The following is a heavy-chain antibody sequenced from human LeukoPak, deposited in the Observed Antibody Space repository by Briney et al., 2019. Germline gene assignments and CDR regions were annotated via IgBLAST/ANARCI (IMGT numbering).Heavy chain of an antibody. V-gene: IGHV3-23*01. J-gene: IGHJ4*02. CDR1: GFTFSSYA. CDR3: AREQPGGFDY. CDR2: ISKSGGT. Sequence: GGSLRLSCAASGFTFSSYAMNWVRQAPGKGLEWVSVISKSGGTDYADSVKGRSTISRDNSKNTLYLQMNSLRAEDTAVYHCAREQPGGFDYWGQGTLVTGSS. D-gene: IGHD3-16*01.